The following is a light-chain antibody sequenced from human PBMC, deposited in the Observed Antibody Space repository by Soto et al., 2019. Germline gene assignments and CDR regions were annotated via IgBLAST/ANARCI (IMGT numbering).Light chain of an antibody. V-gene: IGLV2-23*03. J-gene: IGLJ1*01. CDR3: CSYAGSSNV. CDR2: ECS. Sequence: QSVLTQPASVSGSPGQSITISCTGTSSDVGSYNLVSWYQQHPGKAPKLMIYECSKRPSGVSNRFSGSKSGNTASLTISGLQAEDEADYYCCSYAGSSNVFGTGTTVTVL. CDR1: SSDVGSYNL.